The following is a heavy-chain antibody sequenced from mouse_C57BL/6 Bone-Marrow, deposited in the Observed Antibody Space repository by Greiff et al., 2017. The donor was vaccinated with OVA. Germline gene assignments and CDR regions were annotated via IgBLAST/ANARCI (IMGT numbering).Heavy chain of an antibody. CDR2: INPSNGGT. Sequence: VQLQQPGTELVKPGASVKLSCKASGYTFTSYWMHWVKQRPGQGLEWIGNINPSNGGTNYNEKFKSKATLTVDKSSSTAYMQLSSLTSEASAVYYCACTNYGYDRAWFAYWGQGTLVTVSA. CDR1: GYTFTSYW. D-gene: IGHD2-2*01. J-gene: IGHJ3*01. CDR3: ACTNYGYDRAWFAY. V-gene: IGHV1-53*01.